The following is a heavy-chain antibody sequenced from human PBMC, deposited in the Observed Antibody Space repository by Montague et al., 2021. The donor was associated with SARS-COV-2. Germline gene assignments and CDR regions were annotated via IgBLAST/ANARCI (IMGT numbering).Heavy chain of an antibody. V-gene: IGHV4-39*01. Sequence: SETLSLTCTVSGASIGRSTYYWGWIRQPPGKDLEWIGTIYYSGTTHYNPSLRSRVTISLDTSKNQVSLRLTSVTAVDTAVYYCATITLGYCTNGVCQPPDYWGQGTLVTVSS. CDR1: GASIGRSTYY. CDR2: IYYSGTT. D-gene: IGHD2-8*01. J-gene: IGHJ4*02. CDR3: ATITLGYCTNGVCQPPDY.